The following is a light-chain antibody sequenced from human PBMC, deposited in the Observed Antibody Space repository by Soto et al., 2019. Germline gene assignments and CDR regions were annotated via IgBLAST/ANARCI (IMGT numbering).Light chain of an antibody. CDR2: GAS. CDR3: LQHDSHPLT. Sequence: DIQMTQSPSAMSASVGDRVTITCRASQDISNYLAWFQQKPGKVPKRLIYGASSLQSGVPSRFSGSGSGTEFTLTISSLQPEDFATYYCLQHDSHPLTFDGGTKVDIK. J-gene: IGKJ4*01. V-gene: IGKV1-17*03. CDR1: QDISNY.